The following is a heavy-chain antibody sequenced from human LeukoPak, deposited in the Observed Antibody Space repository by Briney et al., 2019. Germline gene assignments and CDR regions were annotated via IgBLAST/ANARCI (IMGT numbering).Heavy chain of an antibody. CDR3: ARPRAAAAGTGFDY. CDR2: IHYSGNT. V-gene: IGHV4-39*02. J-gene: IGHJ4*02. D-gene: IGHD6-13*01. Sequence: SETLSLTCTASGCSISSSDYYWGWIRQPPGKGLEWIGCIHYSGNTYYNPSLKSRVTISVDTSRNHFPLRLSSVTAADTAVYYCARPRAAAAGTGFDYWGQGTLVTVSS. CDR1: GCSISSSDYY.